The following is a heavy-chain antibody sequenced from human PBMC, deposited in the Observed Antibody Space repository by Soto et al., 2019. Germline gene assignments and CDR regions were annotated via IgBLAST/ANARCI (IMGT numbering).Heavy chain of an antibody. CDR3: GETRRMGGGHQAQPRLDP. Sequence: QVQLQESGPGLVKPSETLSLTCTVSGGSINSYFWSWIRQPPGKGLEWIGNIYYNGSTNYNPSLKSRVNLSVGPSKDPFSLKLSSGAPADPAVYYWGETRRMGGGHQAQPRLDPWGQGTLVTVSS. V-gene: IGHV4-59*01. CDR2: IYYNGST. J-gene: IGHJ5*02. CDR1: GGSINSYF. D-gene: IGHD3-16*01.